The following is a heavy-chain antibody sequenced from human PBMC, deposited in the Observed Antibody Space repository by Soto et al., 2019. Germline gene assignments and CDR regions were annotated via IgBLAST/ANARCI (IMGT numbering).Heavy chain of an antibody. CDR1: GGSISSGGYS. Sequence: QLQLQESGSGLVKPSQTLSLTCAVSGGSISSGGYSWSWIRQPPGNGLEWIGYIYHSGSTYYNPSLKSRVTISVDRSKNQFSLKLSSVTAADTAVYYCARDSRPYCSSTSCYVGWFDPWGQGTLVTVSS. CDR3: ARDSRPYCSSTSCYVGWFDP. V-gene: IGHV4-30-2*01. CDR2: IYHSGST. D-gene: IGHD2-2*01. J-gene: IGHJ5*02.